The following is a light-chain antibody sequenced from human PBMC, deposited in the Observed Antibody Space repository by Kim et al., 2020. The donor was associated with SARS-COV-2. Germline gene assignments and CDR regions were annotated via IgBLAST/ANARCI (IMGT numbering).Light chain of an antibody. V-gene: IGLV2-23*02. CDR3: CSYAGPSTFMV. CDR1: SSDVGNYDL. Sequence: QTITISCPGTSSDVGNYDLVSWYQHRPGKAPKLLIFEVSKRPSGVSDRFSGSKSGDTASLTISGLQAEDETDYYCCSYAGPSTFMVFGGGTQLTVL. J-gene: IGLJ3*02. CDR2: EVS.